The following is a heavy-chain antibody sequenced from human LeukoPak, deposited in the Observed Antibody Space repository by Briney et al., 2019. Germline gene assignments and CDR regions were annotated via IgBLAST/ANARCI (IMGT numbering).Heavy chain of an antibody. CDR2: ISPNGGGT. D-gene: IGHD5/OR15-5a*01. J-gene: IGHJ4*02. Sequence: ASVKVSCKASGYTFTSYYMHWVRQAPGQGLEWMGIISPNGGGTTYAQKFQGRVTMTRDMSTSTVYMDLSSLRSEDTAVYYCARLEPSLRESTFDYWGQGTLVTVSS. CDR3: ARLEPSLRESTFDY. V-gene: IGHV1-46*01. CDR1: GYTFTSYY.